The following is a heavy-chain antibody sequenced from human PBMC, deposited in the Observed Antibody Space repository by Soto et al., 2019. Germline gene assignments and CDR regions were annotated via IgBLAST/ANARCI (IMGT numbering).Heavy chain of an antibody. V-gene: IGHV1-8*01. CDR2: MNPNSGNT. Sequence: ASVKVSCKASGYTFTSYDINWVRQATGQGLEWMGWMNPNSGNTGYAQKFQGRVTMTRNTSISTAYMELSSLGPEDTAVYYCAGGRNSYYYGSGSSLVDYWGQGTLVTVSS. D-gene: IGHD3-10*01. J-gene: IGHJ4*02. CDR1: GYTFTSYD. CDR3: AGGRNSYYYGSGSSLVDY.